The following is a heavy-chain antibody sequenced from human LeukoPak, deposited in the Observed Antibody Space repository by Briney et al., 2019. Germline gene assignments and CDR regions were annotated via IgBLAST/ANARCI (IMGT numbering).Heavy chain of an antibody. CDR1: GGSFSGYY. J-gene: IGHJ5*02. CDR3: ATLRPLWYSSSFYNWFDP. D-gene: IGHD6-13*01. Sequence: PSETLSLTCAVYGGSFSGYYWSWIRQPPGKGLEWIGEINHSGSTNYNPSLKSRVTISVDTSKNQFSLKLSSVTAADTAVYYCATLRPLWYSSSFYNWFDPWGQGTLVTVSS. V-gene: IGHV4-34*01. CDR2: INHSGST.